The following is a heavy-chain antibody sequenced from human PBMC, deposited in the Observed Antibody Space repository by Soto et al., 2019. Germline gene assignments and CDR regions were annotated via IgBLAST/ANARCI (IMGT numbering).Heavy chain of an antibody. V-gene: IGHV3-15*01. Sequence: EVQLVESGGGLVKPGGSLRLSCTASGFTFSNAWMNWVRQAPGKGLEWVGRIKSKTDGGTIDYAAPVKGRFTISRDDSKDTLYLQMNSLTTEDSAVYYCACFRYYYDSASLSPGNSPWGQGTLVTVSS. CDR2: IKSKTDGGTI. CDR1: GFTFSNAW. D-gene: IGHD3-10*01. CDR3: ACFRYYYDSASLSPGNSP. J-gene: IGHJ4*02.